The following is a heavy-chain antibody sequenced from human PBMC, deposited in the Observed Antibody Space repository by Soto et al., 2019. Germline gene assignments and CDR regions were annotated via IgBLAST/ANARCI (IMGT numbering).Heavy chain of an antibody. V-gene: IGHV3-74*01. Sequence: EVQLVESGGGLVQPGGSLRLSCAASGFSLSDYWMHWVRQAPGEGLVWLSRITRDGSSTNYADSVKGRFTISRDNAKNTLYLQVNSLRGEDTAVYYCVRGANGYYYFDYWGQGTLFTVSS. CDR2: ITRDGSST. CDR1: GFSLSDYW. CDR3: VRGANGYYYFDY. J-gene: IGHJ4*02. D-gene: IGHD5-18*01.